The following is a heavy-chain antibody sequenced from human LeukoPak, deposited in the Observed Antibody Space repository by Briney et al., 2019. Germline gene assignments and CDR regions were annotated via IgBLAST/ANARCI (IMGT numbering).Heavy chain of an antibody. Sequence: GGSLRLSCAASGFTFSSYWMHWVRQAPGKGLVWVSRINSDGSSTSYADSVKGRFTISRDNAKNSLYLQMNSLRAEDTAVYYCATDYAGNSLWYYYGLGVWGQGTTVTVSS. CDR3: ATDYAGNSLWYYYGLGV. CDR2: INSDGSST. D-gene: IGHD4-23*01. J-gene: IGHJ6*02. V-gene: IGHV3-74*01. CDR1: GFTFSSYW.